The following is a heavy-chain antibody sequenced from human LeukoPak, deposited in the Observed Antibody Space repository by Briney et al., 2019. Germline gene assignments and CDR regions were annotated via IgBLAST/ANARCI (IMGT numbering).Heavy chain of an antibody. Sequence: ASVKVSFKASGYTFTSYGISWVRQAPGQGLEWMGWISAYNGNTNYAQKLQGRVTMTTDTSTSTAYMELRSLRSDDTAVYYCLYSSGRYTPFDYWGQGTLVTVSS. V-gene: IGHV1-18*01. D-gene: IGHD6-19*01. CDR3: LYSSGRYTPFDY. CDR2: ISAYNGNT. CDR1: GYTFTSYG. J-gene: IGHJ4*02.